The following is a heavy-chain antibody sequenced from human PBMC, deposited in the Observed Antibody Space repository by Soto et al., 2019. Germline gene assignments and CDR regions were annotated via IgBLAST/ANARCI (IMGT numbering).Heavy chain of an antibody. CDR3: ARVWYSSSWYTCGFDP. Sequence: SETLSLTCTVSGGSISSYYWSWIRQPPGKGLEWIGYIYYSGSTNYNPSLKSRVTISVDTSKNQFSLKLSSVTAADTAVYYCARVWYSSSWYTCGFDPWGQGTLVTVSS. J-gene: IGHJ5*02. D-gene: IGHD6-13*01. V-gene: IGHV4-59*01. CDR1: GGSISSYY. CDR2: IYYSGST.